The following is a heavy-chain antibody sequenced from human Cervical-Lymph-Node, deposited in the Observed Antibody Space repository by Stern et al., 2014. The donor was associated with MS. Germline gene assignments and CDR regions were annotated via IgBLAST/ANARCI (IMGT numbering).Heavy chain of an antibody. J-gene: IGHJ3*02. CDR1: GGSISSYY. Sequence: QLQLQESGPGLVKPSETLSLTCTVSGGSISSYYWSWIRQPPGKGLEWIGYIYYSGSTNYNPSLKSRVTISVDTSKNQFSLKLSFVPAAATAVYYCASRYPPVSNDAFDIWGQGTMVTVSS. D-gene: IGHD1-14*01. CDR3: ASRYPPVSNDAFDI. V-gene: IGHV4-59*01. CDR2: IYYSGST.